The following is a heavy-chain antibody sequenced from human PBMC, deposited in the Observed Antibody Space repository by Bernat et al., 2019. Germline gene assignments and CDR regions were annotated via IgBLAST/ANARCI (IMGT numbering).Heavy chain of an antibody. CDR3: AREAYYYMDV. Sequence: QVQLVESGGGVVQPGRSLRLSCAASGFTFSSYAMHWVRQAPGKGIEWVAGISYDGSNKYYADSVKGRFTISRDNSKNTLLLQMNSLRAEGTAVYYCAREAYYYMDVWGKGTTVTVSS. J-gene: IGHJ6*03. CDR2: ISYDGSNK. V-gene: IGHV3-30*01. CDR1: GFTFSSYA.